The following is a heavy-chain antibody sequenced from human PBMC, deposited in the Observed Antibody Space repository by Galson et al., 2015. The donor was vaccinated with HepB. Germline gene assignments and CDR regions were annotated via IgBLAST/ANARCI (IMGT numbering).Heavy chain of an antibody. CDR2: ISSSSSYT. CDR1: GFTFSDYY. Sequence: SLRLSCAASGFTFSDYYMSWIRQAPGKGLEWVSYISSSSSYTNYADSVKGRFTISRDNAKNSLYLQMNSLRAEDTAVYYCARVPAAYGARSSYFDYWGQGTLVTVSS. J-gene: IGHJ4*02. CDR3: ARVPAAYGARSSYFDY. V-gene: IGHV3-11*06. D-gene: IGHD2-2*01.